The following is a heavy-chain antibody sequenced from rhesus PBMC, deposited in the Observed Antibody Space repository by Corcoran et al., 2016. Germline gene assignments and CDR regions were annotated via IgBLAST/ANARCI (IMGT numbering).Heavy chain of an antibody. CDR3: AACYGLDS. J-gene: IGHJ6*01. CDR1: GGSVSRDY. V-gene: IGHV4-173*01. Sequence: QLQLQESGPGMVKPSETLSLTCAVSGGSVSRDYWTWIRQPPGKGLEWIGRFSGIRGSADYNPSLKSRVTSSTDTSKNQFSLNLRAGTAADTAVYYCAACYGLDSWGQGVVVTVSS. CDR2: FSGIRGSA.